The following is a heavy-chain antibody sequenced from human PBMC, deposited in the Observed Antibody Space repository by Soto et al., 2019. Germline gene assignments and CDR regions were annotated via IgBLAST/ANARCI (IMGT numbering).Heavy chain of an antibody. CDR1: GYSFTSYW. CDR2: IDPSDSYT. D-gene: IGHD2-2*01. V-gene: IGHV5-10-1*01. J-gene: IGHJ4*02. Sequence: GESLKISCKGSGYSFTSYWISLVRQMPGKGLEWMGRIDPSDSYTNYSPSFQGHVTISADKSISTAYLQWSSLKASDTAMYYCAIREGGYCSSTSCYPFDYWGQGTLVTVSS. CDR3: AIREGGYCSSTSCYPFDY.